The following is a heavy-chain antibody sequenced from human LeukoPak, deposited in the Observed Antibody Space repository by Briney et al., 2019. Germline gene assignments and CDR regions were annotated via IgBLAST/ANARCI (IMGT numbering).Heavy chain of an antibody. CDR3: ARDAPGPDDSSGYPLYYFDY. CDR2: IYYSGST. Sequence: SQTLSLTCTVSGGSISSGGYYWSWIRQHPGTGLEWIGYIYYSGSTYYNPSLKSRVTISVDTSKNQFSLKLSSVTAADTAVYYCARDAPGPDDSSGYPLYYFDYWGQGTLVTVSS. J-gene: IGHJ4*02. D-gene: IGHD3-22*01. V-gene: IGHV4-30-4*08. CDR1: GGSISSGGYY.